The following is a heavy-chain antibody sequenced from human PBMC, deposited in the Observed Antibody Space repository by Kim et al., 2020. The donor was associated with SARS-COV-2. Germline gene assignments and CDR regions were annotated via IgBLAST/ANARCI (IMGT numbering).Heavy chain of an antibody. D-gene: IGHD3-10*01. CDR2: INAGNGNT. CDR3: ARVGGYGSGTDD. J-gene: IGHJ4*02. CDR1: GYTFTSYA. Sequence: ASVKVSCKASGYTFTSYAMHWVRQAPGQRLEWMGWINAGNGNTKYSQKFQGRVTITRDTSASTAYMELSSLRSEDTAVYYCARVGGYGSGTDDWGQGTLVTVSS. V-gene: IGHV1-3*01.